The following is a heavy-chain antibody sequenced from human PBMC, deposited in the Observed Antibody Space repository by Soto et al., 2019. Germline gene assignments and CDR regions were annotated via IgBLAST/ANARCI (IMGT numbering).Heavy chain of an antibody. CDR1: GGSVTGFY. V-gene: IGHV4-59*02. J-gene: IGHJ4*02. Sequence: QVQLQESGPGLVMPSETLSLTCTVSGGSVTGFYWSWLRQPPGKGLEWIGYIFSSGDTNYNPSLNSRVTMSVDTSRNQFSLRLTSVTSADTDVYFCARGTVTISFFDYWGQGNLVTVSS. CDR2: IFSSGDT. CDR3: ARGTVTISFFDY. D-gene: IGHD4-17*01.